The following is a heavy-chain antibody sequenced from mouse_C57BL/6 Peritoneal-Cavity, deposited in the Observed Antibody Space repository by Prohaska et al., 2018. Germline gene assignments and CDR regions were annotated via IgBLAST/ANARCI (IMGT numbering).Heavy chain of an antibody. V-gene: IGHV11-2*01. Sequence: EGSGFTFSGFWMSWVRQTPGQTLVWIGDINSDGSAIHYATSIKYRFTIFRDNDKSTLYLQMSNVRSEETATYFRRRYSSYWYFDVWGTGTTVSVSS. CDR2: INSDGSAI. CDR3: RRYSSYWYFDV. CDR1: GFTFSGFW. J-gene: IGHJ1*03. D-gene: IGHD1-1*01.